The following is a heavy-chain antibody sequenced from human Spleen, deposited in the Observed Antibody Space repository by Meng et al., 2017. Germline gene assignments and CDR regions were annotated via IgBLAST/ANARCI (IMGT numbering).Heavy chain of an antibody. J-gene: IGHJ6*02. Sequence: SVKVSCKASGFTFTSSAVQWVRQARGQRLEWIGWIVVGSGNTNYAQKFQERVTITRDMSTSTAYMELSSLRSEDTAVYYCAAERYGDYVGYYYYGMDVWGQGTTVTVSS. CDR2: IVVGSGNT. CDR3: AAERYGDYVGYYYYGMDV. V-gene: IGHV1-58*01. CDR1: GFTFTSSA. D-gene: IGHD4-17*01.